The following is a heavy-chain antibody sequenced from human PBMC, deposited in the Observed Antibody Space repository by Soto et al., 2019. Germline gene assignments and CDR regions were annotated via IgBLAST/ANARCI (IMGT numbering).Heavy chain of an antibody. J-gene: IGHJ4*02. V-gene: IGHV7-4-1*01. CDR3: ARGGIVGSTRNYFDY. CDR2: INTNPGNP. Sequence: GAAVKVSCKASGYTFNSYAMNWVRQAPGQGLEWMGWINTNPGNPTYAQGFTGRFVFSLDTSVSTAYLQICSLKAEDTAVYYCARGGIVGSTRNYFDYWGQGTLVTVSS. D-gene: IGHD1-26*01. CDR1: GYTFNSYA.